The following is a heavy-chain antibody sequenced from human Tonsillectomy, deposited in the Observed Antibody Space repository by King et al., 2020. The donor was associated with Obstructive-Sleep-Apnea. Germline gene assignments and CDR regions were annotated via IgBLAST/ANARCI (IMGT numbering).Heavy chain of an antibody. CDR1: GYTFTSYG. CDR2: ISAYNGNT. CDR3: AKSATSYGILTGYPPYYYYGIDV. V-gene: IGHV1-18*01. Sequence: VQLVESGAEVKKPGASVKVSCKASGYTFTSYGISWVRQAPGQGLEWMGWISAYNGNTNYAKKLQGRVTMTTDTSTSQAYMELRSLRSDDTAVYYCAKSATSYGILTGYPPYYYYGIDVWGQGTTVTVSS. D-gene: IGHD3-9*01. J-gene: IGHJ6*02.